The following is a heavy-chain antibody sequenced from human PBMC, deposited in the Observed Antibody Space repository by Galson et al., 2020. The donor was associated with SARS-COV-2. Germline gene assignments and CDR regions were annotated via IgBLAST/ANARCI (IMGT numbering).Heavy chain of an antibody. Sequence: ASETLSLTCTVSGGSISSYYWSWIRQPPGKGLEWLGYIYYRGSTNYNPSLKSRVTISVDTSKNQFSLKLSSVTAADTAVYYWARVGCSSTSCSAFDIWGQGTMVTVSS. CDR2: IYYRGST. D-gene: IGHD2-2*01. CDR3: ARVGCSSTSCSAFDI. CDR1: GGSISSYY. J-gene: IGHJ3*02. V-gene: IGHV4-59*01.